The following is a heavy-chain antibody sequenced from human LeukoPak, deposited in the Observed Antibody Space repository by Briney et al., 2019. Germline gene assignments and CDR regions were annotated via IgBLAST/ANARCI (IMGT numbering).Heavy chain of an antibody. J-gene: IGHJ3*02. D-gene: IGHD1-26*01. Sequence: GASVKVSCKASGYTFIGYYMHWVRQAPGQGLEWMGWINPNSGGTNYAQKFQGRVTMTRDTSISTAYMELSRLRSDDTAVYYCARNRVGATHWDAFDIWGQGTMVTVSS. CDR2: INPNSGGT. CDR3: ARNRVGATHWDAFDI. V-gene: IGHV1-2*02. CDR1: GYTFIGYY.